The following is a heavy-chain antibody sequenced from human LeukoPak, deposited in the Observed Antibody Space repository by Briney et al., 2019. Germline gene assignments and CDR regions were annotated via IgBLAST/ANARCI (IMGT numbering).Heavy chain of an antibody. CDR1: GFTFSSYA. J-gene: IGHJ4*02. Sequence: GGSLRLSCAATGFTFSSYAMSLVRQAPGKGLEWVSAISGSGGSTYYADSVKGRFTISRDNSKNTLYLQMNSLRAEDTAVYYCAKDLKRDSSGYYPYWGQGTLVTVSS. CDR3: AKDLKRDSSGYYPY. CDR2: ISGSGGST. D-gene: IGHD3-22*01. V-gene: IGHV3-23*01.